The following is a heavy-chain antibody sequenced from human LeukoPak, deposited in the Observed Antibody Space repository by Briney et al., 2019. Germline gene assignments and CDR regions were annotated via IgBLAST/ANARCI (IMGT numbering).Heavy chain of an antibody. CDR2: SNHRGST. V-gene: IGHV4-34*01. D-gene: IGHD6-13*01. CDR3: ARGSTNKAAAGTALDY. CDR1: GGSFSGYF. J-gene: IGHJ4*02. Sequence: NPSETLSLTCAVYGGSFSGYFWSWIRQPPWKGLEWIGESNHRGSTSYNPSLKSRVTISVDTSKNQVSLKLSSVTAADTAVYYCARGSTNKAAAGTALDYWGQGTLVTVSS.